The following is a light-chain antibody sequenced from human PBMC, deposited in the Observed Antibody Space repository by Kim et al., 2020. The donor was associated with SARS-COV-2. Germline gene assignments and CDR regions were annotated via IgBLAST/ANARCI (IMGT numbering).Light chain of an antibody. CDR1: KLGDKY. V-gene: IGLV3-1*01. Sequence: VSPGQTASITCSGDKLGDKYASWYQQKPGQSPVLVIYQDSKRPSGIPERFSGSNSGNTATLTISGTQAMDEADYYCQAWDSSTAVFGTGTKVTVL. CDR3: QAWDSSTAV. J-gene: IGLJ1*01. CDR2: QDS.